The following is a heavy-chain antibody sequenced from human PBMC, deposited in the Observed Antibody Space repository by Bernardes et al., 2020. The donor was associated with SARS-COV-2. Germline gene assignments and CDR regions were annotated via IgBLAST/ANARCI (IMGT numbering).Heavy chain of an antibody. Sequence: ASVKVSCKASGYTFTSYGISWVRQAPGQGLEWMGWISAYNGNTNYAQKLQGRVTMTTDTSTSTAYMELRSLRSDDTAVYYCALAAAGRYYFDYWGQGTLVTVSS. V-gene: IGHV1-18*01. CDR2: ISAYNGNT. CDR1: GYTFTSYG. J-gene: IGHJ4*02. CDR3: ALAAAGRYYFDY. D-gene: IGHD6-13*01.